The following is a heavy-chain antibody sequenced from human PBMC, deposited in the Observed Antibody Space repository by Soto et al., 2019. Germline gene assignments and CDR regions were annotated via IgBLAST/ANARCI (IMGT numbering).Heavy chain of an antibody. CDR3: ARVSPGMYSSSRGENWFDP. V-gene: IGHV1-18*04. J-gene: IGHJ5*02. CDR1: GYTSTSYG. Sequence: QVQLVQSGAEVKKPGASVKVSCKASGYTSTSYGISWVRQAPGQGLEWMGWISAYNGNTNYAQKLQGRVTMTTDTSTSTAYMELRSLRSDDTAVYYCARVSPGMYSSSRGENWFDPWGQGTLVTVSS. CDR2: ISAYNGNT. D-gene: IGHD6-6*01.